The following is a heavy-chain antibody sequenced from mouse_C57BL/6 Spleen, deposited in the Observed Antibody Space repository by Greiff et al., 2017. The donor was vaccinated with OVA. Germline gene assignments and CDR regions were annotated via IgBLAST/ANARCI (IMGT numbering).Heavy chain of an antibody. D-gene: IGHD2-4*01. V-gene: IGHV2-2*01. Sequence: QVQLQQSGPGLVQPSQSLSITCTVSGFSLTSYGVHWVRQSPGKGLEWLGVIWSGGSTDYNAAFTSRLSISKDNSKSQVFFKMNSLQADDTAIYYCARGLYDYDGYWYVDVWGTGTTVTVSS. CDR2: IWSGGST. CDR1: GFSLTSYG. CDR3: ARGLYDYDGYWYVDV. J-gene: IGHJ1*03.